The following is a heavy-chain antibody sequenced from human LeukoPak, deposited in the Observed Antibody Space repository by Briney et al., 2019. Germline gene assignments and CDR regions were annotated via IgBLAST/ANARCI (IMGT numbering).Heavy chain of an antibody. CDR2: INSDGSTT. D-gene: IGHD5-24*01. V-gene: IGHV3-74*01. Sequence: GGSLRLSCAASGFTFSSYWMHWVRQAPGKGLVWVSRINSDGSTTRYADSVKGRFTISRDNAKNTLYLQMNSLRAEDTAVYYCARDRFGDGYNLFAYWGQGTLVTVSS. CDR3: ARDRFGDGYNLFAY. J-gene: IGHJ4*02. CDR1: GFTFSSYW.